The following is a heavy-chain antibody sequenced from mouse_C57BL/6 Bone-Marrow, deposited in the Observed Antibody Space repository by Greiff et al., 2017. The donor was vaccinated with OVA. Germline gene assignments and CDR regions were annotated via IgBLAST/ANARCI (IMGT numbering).Heavy chain of an antibody. V-gene: IGHV1-7*01. CDR2: INPSSGYT. CDR1: GYTFTSYW. J-gene: IGHJ2*01. D-gene: IGHD1-1*01. CDR3: AGFLLQDY. Sequence: VQRVESGAELAKPGASVKLSCKASGYTFTSYWMHWVKQRPGQGLEWIGYINPSSGYTKYNQKFKDKATLTADKSSSTAYMQLSSLTYEDSAVYYCAGFLLQDYWGQGTTLTVSS.